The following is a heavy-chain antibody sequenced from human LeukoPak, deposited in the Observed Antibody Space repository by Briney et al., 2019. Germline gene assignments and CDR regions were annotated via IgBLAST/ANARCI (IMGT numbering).Heavy chain of an antibody. CDR3: ARVNAYYYDSSGYYDY. CDR2: FDPEDGET. V-gene: IGHV1-24*01. D-gene: IGHD3-22*01. CDR1: GYTLTELS. Sequence: GASVKVSCKVSGYTLTELSMHWVRQAPGKGLEWMGGFDPEDGETIYAQKFQGRVTMTEDTSTDTAYMELSSLRSEDTALYYCARVNAYYYDSSGYYDYWGQGTLVTVSS. J-gene: IGHJ4*02.